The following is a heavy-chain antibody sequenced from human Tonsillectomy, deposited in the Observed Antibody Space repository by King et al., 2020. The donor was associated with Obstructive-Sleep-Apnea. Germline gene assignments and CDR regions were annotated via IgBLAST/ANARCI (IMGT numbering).Heavy chain of an antibody. CDR1: GYTFTSFD. J-gene: IGHJ4*01. CDR2: MNPTGSNT. Sequence: QLVQSGAEVKNPGASVKVSCKASGYTFTSFDSNWVRQATGQGPEWMVWMNPTGSNTAAAHELEGRVSMTWNTSITKAYLALTTLTSEDTAVYYCARRSSSCYRCFDYWGQGTLVTVSS. V-gene: IGHV1-8*01. D-gene: IGHD2-2*01. CDR3: ARRSSSCYRCFDY.